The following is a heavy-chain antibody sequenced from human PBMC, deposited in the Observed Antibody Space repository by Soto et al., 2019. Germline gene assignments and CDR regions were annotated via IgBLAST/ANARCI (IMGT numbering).Heavy chain of an antibody. V-gene: IGHV1-46*01. J-gene: IGHJ4*02. CDR1: GYTFTSYY. CDR3: ARDGLRSYSSGWYYFAY. CDR2: INPSGGST. D-gene: IGHD6-19*01. Sequence: SVKVSCKASGYTFTSYYMHWVRQAPGQGLEGMGIINPSGGSTSYAQKFQGRVPMTRDTSTSTVYMELSSLGSEDTAVYYCARDGLRSYSSGWYYFAYWGPGTLVTVSS.